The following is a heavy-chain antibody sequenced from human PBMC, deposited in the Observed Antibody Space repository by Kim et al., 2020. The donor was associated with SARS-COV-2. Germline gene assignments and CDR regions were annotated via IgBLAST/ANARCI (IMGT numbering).Heavy chain of an antibody. D-gene: IGHD2-8*01. Sequence: SETLSLTCTVSGGSISSSSYYWGWIRQPPGKGLEWIGSIYYSGSTYYNPSLKSRVTISVDTSKNQFSLKLSSVTAADTAVYYCASGVPDFGDAIPNWFDPWGQGTLVTVSS. CDR1: GGSISSSSYY. CDR2: IYYSGST. V-gene: IGHV4-39*01. J-gene: IGHJ5*02. CDR3: ASGVPDFGDAIPNWFDP.